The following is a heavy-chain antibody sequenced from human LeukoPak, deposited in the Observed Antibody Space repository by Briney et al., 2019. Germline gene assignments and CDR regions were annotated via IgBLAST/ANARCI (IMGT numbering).Heavy chain of an antibody. J-gene: IGHJ4*02. CDR3: AKDRRNYYGSGSPDY. CDR1: GFTFDDYA. Sequence: PGRSLRRSGAAAGFTFDDYAMEWVRQAPGKGLEGVSGISWNSGSIGYADSGKGRFTISRDNAENSLYLQMNRLRAEDTALYYCAKDRRNYYGSGSPDYWGQGTLVTVSS. V-gene: IGHV3-9*01. D-gene: IGHD3-10*01. CDR2: ISWNSGSI.